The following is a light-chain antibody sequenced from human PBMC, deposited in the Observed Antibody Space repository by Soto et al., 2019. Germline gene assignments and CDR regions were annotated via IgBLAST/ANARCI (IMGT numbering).Light chain of an antibody. CDR3: QQGYSTPRT. J-gene: IGKJ1*01. V-gene: IGKV1-39*01. CDR2: AAS. CDR1: QSISTY. Sequence: DIQMTQSPSSLSASVGDRVTITCRASQSISTYLNWYHQKPGKAPKLLIDAASSLQSGVPSRFSGSGSGTDFTLTISSXQPEDFATYYCQQGYSTPRTFGQGTKVDTK.